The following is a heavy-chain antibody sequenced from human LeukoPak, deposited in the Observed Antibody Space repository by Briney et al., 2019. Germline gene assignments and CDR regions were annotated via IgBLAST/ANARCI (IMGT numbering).Heavy chain of an antibody. CDR3: ASQGVDYYDSSRNAFDI. D-gene: IGHD3-22*01. CDR1: GGTFSSYA. V-gene: IGHV1-69*04. J-gene: IGHJ3*02. Sequence: SVKVSCKASGGTFSSYAISWVRQAPGQGLEWMGRIIPIFGIANYAQKFQGRVTITADKSTSTAYMELSSLRSEDTAVYYCASQGVDYYDSSRNAFDIWGQGTTVTVSS. CDR2: IIPIFGIA.